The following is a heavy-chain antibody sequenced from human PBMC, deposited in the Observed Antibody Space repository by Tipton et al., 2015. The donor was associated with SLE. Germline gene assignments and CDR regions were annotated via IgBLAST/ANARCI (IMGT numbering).Heavy chain of an antibody. CDR2: IYTDERT. CDR1: GFTFSTYA. D-gene: IGHD3-16*01. J-gene: IGHJ5*02. Sequence: SLRLSCAASGFTFSTYAMSWVRQAPGKGLEWVAFIYTDERTSYVDSVKGRFTISRDNSKNTLYLQMNSLRVDDTAVYYCAKDEGGSWGQGTLVTVSS. V-gene: IGHV3-23*03. CDR3: AKDEGGS.